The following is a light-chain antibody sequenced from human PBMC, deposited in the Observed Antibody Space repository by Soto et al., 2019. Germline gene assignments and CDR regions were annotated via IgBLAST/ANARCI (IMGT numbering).Light chain of an antibody. J-gene: IGKJ1*01. V-gene: IGKV1-5*03. CDR2: KAS. CDR3: QQYNSYST. Sequence: DIQITQSPSTLSASVGARVTIPFRTSQSSSTWLAWYQQKRGKAPKLLIYKASSLESGVPSRFSGSGSGTEFTLTISSLQHDYFASYCCQQYNSYSTFGQGTKVEIK. CDR1: QSSSTW.